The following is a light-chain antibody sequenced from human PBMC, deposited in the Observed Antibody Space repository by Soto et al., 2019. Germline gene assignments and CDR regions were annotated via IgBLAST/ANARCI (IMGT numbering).Light chain of an antibody. Sequence: EIVLTQSPATLSLSPGERATLSCRASQTVGTFLAWYQQKPGQAPRLVIYDASKRAPGIPARFSGTGTGTDFALNIRSLEPEDFAVYYCQHRTSWPRTFGQGTKLDIK. CDR1: QTVGTF. CDR2: DAS. CDR3: QHRTSWPRT. V-gene: IGKV3-11*01. J-gene: IGKJ2*01.